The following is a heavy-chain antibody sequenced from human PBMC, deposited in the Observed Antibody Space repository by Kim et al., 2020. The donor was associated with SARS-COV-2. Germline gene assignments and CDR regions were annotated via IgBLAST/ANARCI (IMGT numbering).Heavy chain of an antibody. CDR1: GFTLSSRG. CDR2: ISSDGDEK. J-gene: IGHJ4*02. CDR3: AKAGHSTQYTYFES. V-gene: IGHV3-30*18. Sequence: GGSLRLSCAASGFTLSSRGMHWVRQAPGKGLEWVAVISSDGDEKDYAESVKGRFTIARDSPKNALLLQMSSLRAEDTAVYFCAKAGHSTQYTYFESWGQGTLVTVSS. D-gene: IGHD6-13*01.